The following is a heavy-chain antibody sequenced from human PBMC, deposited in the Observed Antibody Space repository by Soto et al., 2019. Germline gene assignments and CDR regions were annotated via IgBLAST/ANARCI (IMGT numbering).Heavy chain of an antibody. Sequence: PSETLSLTCTVSGGSISSYYWSWIRQPAGKGLEWIGRIYTSGSTNYNPSLKSRVTMSVDTSKNQFSLKLSSVTAADTAVYYCARLAYGSGYRYYYFDYWGQGTLVTSPQ. CDR3: ARLAYGSGYRYYYFDY. D-gene: IGHD3-10*01. J-gene: IGHJ4*02. V-gene: IGHV4-4*07. CDR1: GGSISSYY. CDR2: IYTSGST.